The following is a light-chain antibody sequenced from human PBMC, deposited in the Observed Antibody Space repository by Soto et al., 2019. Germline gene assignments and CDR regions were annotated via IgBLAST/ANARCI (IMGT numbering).Light chain of an antibody. CDR2: GVT. Sequence: QSVLTQPASVSGSPGQSITISCTGNHNDIGTYDYVSWYQQHPGRPPRLLIHGVTTRASGISDRFSASKSGLTASLTISGVQPEDEADYYCSSFTSNRIYVFGPG. J-gene: IGLJ1*01. CDR3: SSFTSNRIYV. CDR1: HNDIGTYDY. V-gene: IGLV2-14*03.